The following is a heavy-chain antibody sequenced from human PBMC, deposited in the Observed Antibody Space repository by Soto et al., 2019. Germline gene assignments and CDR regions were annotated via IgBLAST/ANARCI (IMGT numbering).Heavy chain of an antibody. CDR3: LTDGVPNYYYYYMDV. V-gene: IGHV4-39*01. J-gene: IGHJ6*03. D-gene: IGHD3-10*01. Sequence: SETLSLTCTVSGGSISSSSYYWGWIRQPPGKGLEWIGSIYYSGSTYYNPSLKSRVTISVDTSKNQFSLKLSSVTAADTAVYYCLTDGVPNYYYYYMDVWGKGTTVTVSS. CDR1: GGSISSSSYY. CDR2: IYYSGST.